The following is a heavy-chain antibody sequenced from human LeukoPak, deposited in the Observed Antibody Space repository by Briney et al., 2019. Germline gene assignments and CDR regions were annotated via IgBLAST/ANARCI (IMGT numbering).Heavy chain of an antibody. CDR3: VSAHYYYDSSGYWNFDY. CDR2: IYPDDSDT. J-gene: IGHJ4*02. V-gene: IGHV5-51*01. Sequence: GESLKISCKGSGYTFTNYWIGWVRQMPGKGLEWMGTIYPDDSDTRYSPSFQGQVTISADKSISTAYLEWSSLKASDTAMYYCVSAHYYYDSSGYWNFDYWAREPWSPSPQ. D-gene: IGHD3-22*01. CDR1: GYTFTNYW.